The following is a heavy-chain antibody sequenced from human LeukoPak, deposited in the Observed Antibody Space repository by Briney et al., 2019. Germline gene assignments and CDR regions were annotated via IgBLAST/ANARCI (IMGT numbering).Heavy chain of an antibody. V-gene: IGHV1-46*01. CDR3: ARAASIVVVPAALMYNWFDP. J-gene: IGHJ5*02. CDR1: GYTFTSYY. Sequence: ASVKVSCKASGYTFTSYYMNWVRQAPGQGLEWMGIINPSGSSTSYAQKFQGRVTMTRDTSTSTVYMELSSLTSEDTAVYYCARAASIVVVPAALMYNWFDPWGQGTLVTVSS. D-gene: IGHD2-2*01. CDR2: INPSGSST.